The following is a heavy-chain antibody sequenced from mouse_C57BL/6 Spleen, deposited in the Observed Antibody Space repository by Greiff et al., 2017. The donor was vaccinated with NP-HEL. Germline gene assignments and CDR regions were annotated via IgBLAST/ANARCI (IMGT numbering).Heavy chain of an antibody. CDR1: GFTFSDFY. J-gene: IGHJ3*01. D-gene: IGHD4-1*01. V-gene: IGHV7-1*01. CDR3: ARDALTGRFAY. CDR2: SRNKANDYTT. Sequence: DVKLVESGGGLVQSGRSLRLSCATSGFTFSDFYMEWVRQAPGKGLEWIAASRNKANDYTTEYSASVKGRFIVSRDTSQSILYLQMNALRAEDTAIYYCARDALTGRFAYWGQGTLVTVSA.